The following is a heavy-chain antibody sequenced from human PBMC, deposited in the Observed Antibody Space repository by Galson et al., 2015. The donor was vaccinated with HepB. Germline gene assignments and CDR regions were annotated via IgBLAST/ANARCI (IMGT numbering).Heavy chain of an antibody. J-gene: IGHJ4*02. CDR3: ARASPYGTTWHGANDY. V-gene: IGHV3-23*01. CDR1: GFTFNNHA. D-gene: IGHD1-14*01. CDR2: IRGSNGDT. Sequence: SLRLSCAASGFTFNNHALTWVRQAPGKGLEWVSAIRGSNGDTFYADSVKGRFTISRDSSKSTLYLQMKSLKVEDTAVYYCARASPYGTTWHGANDYWGQGTLVTVSS.